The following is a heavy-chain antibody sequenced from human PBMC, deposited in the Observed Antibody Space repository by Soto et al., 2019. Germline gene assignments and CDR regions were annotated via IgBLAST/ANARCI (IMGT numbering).Heavy chain of an antibody. CDR3: SKDRVGVSERFYYMDV. CDR1: GFTFSSYA. J-gene: IGHJ6*03. Sequence: GGSLRLSCAASGFTFSSYAMSWVRQAPGKGLEWVSAISGSGGSTYYADSVNGRFTISRDNSKNTPYLQMNSLRAEDTAVYSCSKDRVGVSERFYYMDVWVKGTTVTVSS. D-gene: IGHD3-16*01. V-gene: IGHV3-23*01. CDR2: ISGSGGST.